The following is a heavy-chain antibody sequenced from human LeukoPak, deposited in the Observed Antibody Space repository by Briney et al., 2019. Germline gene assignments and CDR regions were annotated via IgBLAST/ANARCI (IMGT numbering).Heavy chain of an antibody. CDR2: INPSGGST. J-gene: IGHJ4*02. Sequence: ASVKVSCKASGYTFTSYYMHWVRQAPGQGLEWMGIINPSGGSTSYAQKFQGRVTMTRDTSTSTVYMELSSLRSEDTAVYYCAREDVIAVAGTAGFYYWGQGTLVTVSS. CDR3: AREDVIAVAGTAGFYY. D-gene: IGHD6-19*01. CDR1: GYTFTSYY. V-gene: IGHV1-46*01.